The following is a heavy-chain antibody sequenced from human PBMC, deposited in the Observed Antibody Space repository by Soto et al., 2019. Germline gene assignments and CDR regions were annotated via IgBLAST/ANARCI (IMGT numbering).Heavy chain of an antibody. CDR3: ARDPKLYSSSYP. J-gene: IGHJ4*02. CDR2: INPNSGGT. D-gene: IGHD6-13*01. Sequence: ASVKVSCKASGYTFTGYYMHWVRQAPGQGLEWMGWINPNSGGTNYAQKFQGRVTMTRDTSISTAYMELSRLRSDDTAVYYCARDPKLYSSSYPWGQGTLVTVSS. CDR1: GYTFTGYY. V-gene: IGHV1-2*02.